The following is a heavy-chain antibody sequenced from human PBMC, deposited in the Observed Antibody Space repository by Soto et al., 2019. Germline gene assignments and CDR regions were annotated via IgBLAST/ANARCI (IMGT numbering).Heavy chain of an antibody. CDR1: GFTFSTYW. D-gene: IGHD2-2*01. CDR2: IKQDGSEK. J-gene: IGHJ4*02. CDR3: ARDCSSTSCYGGIGY. V-gene: IGHV3-7*01. Sequence: GGSLRLSCAASGFTFSTYWMSWVRQAPGKGLEWVANIKQDGSEKYYVDSVKGRFTISRDNAKNSLYLQMNSLRVEDTAVYYCARDCSSTSCYGGIGYWGQGTLVTVSS.